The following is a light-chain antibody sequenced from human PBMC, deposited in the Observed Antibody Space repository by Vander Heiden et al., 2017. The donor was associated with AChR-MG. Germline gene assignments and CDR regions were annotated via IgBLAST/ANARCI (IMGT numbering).Light chain of an antibody. CDR2: GAS. CDR1: QSVSSI. Sequence: EIVMTQSPATLSVSPGRRATLSCRASQSVSSILAWYQQKPGQAPRLLIYGASTRATGIPARFSASGSGTEFTLTISSLQSEDFAFYYCHQYNNWPYTFGQGTKMEIK. V-gene: IGKV3-15*01. CDR3: HQYNNWPYT. J-gene: IGKJ2*01.